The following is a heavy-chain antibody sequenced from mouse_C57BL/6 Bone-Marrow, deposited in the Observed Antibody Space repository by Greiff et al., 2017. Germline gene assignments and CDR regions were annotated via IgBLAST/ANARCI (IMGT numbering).Heavy chain of an antibody. CDR2: INYDGSST. J-gene: IGHJ3*01. V-gene: IGHV5-16*01. Sequence: EVMLVESEGGLVQPGSSMKLSCTASGFTFSDYYMAWVRQVPEKGLEWVANINYDGSSTYYLDSLKSRFIISRDNAKNILYLQMSSLKSEDTATYYCAREEPWFAYWGQGTLVTVSA. CDR1: GFTFSDYY. CDR3: AREEPWFAY.